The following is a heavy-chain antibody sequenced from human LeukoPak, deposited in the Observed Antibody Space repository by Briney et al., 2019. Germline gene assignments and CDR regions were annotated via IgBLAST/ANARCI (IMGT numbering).Heavy chain of an antibody. Sequence: SETLSLTCAVSGGSFSGYYWSWIRQPPGKGLEWIGEINHSGSTNYNPSLKSRVTISVDTSKNQFSLKLSSVTAADTAVYYCARPRREYTHKYFQHWGQGTLVTVSS. V-gene: IGHV4-34*01. J-gene: IGHJ1*01. CDR1: GGSFSGYY. CDR2: INHSGST. D-gene: IGHD6-6*01. CDR3: ARPRREYTHKYFQH.